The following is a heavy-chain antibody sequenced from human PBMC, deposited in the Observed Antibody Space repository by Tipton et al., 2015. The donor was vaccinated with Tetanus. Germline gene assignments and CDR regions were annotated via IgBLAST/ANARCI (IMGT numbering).Heavy chain of an antibody. CDR1: GGSFSGYY. J-gene: IGHJ4*02. CDR3: ARDRGSGSYSLPFDY. V-gene: IGHV4-34*01. Sequence: TLSLTCAVYGGSFSGYYRSWIRQPPGKGLEWIGEINHSGSTNYNPSLKSRVTISVDTPRNQFSLKLSSVTAADTAVYYCARDRGSGSYSLPFDYWGQGTLVTVSS. CDR2: INHSGST. D-gene: IGHD3-10*01.